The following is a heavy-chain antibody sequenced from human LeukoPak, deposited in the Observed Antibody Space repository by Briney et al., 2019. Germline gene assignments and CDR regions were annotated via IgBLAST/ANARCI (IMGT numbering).Heavy chain of an antibody. D-gene: IGHD3-22*01. V-gene: IGHV4-38-2*02. CDR3: ARGTTYYYDSSGYYYRNFDY. CDR1: GYSISSGYY. CDR2: IYHSGST. Sequence: SETLSLTCTVSGYSISSGYYWGWIRQPPGKGLEWIGSIYHSGSTYYNPSLKSRVTISVDTSKNQFSLKLSSVTAADTAVYYCARGTTYYYDSSGYYYRNFDYWGQGTLVTVSS. J-gene: IGHJ4*02.